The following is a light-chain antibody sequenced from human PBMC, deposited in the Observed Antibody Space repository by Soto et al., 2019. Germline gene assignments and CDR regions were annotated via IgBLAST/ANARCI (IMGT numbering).Light chain of an antibody. Sequence: DIRLTQSPSFLSASVGDRVTITCRASQGLNSDLAWNQLKPGKAPNLLIYVASTLQSGVPSRFSGSGSGTEFTLTISSLQPEDSASYYCQQVHSYPRTFGGGTKVEIK. J-gene: IGKJ4*02. CDR1: QGLNSD. CDR2: VAS. CDR3: QQVHSYPRT. V-gene: IGKV1-9*01.